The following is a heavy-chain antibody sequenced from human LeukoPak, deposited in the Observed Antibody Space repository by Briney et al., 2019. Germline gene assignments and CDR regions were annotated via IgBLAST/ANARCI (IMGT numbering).Heavy chain of an antibody. CDR1: GGTFSSYA. CDR3: SSLTGTTPLEYYYYYMDV. CDR2: IIPIFGTA. Sequence: SVKVSCKASGGTFSSYAISWVRQAPGQGREWMGRIIPIFGTANYAQKFQGRVTITTDESTSTAYLELSSLRSEDTAVYYCSSLTGTTPLEYYYYYMDVWGKGTTVTVSS. V-gene: IGHV1-69*05. D-gene: IGHD1-7*01. J-gene: IGHJ6*03.